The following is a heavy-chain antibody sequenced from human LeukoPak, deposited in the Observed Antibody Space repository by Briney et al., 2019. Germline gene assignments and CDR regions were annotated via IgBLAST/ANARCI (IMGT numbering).Heavy chain of an antibody. D-gene: IGHD3-3*01. Sequence: SETLSLTCAVYGGSFSGCYWSWIRQPPGKGLEWIGEINHSGSTNYNPSLKSRVTISVDTSKNQFSLKLSSVTAADTAVYYCARGPTTIFGVVYDYWGQGALVTVSS. J-gene: IGHJ4*02. V-gene: IGHV4-34*01. CDR1: GGSFSGCY. CDR3: ARGPTTIFGVVYDY. CDR2: INHSGST.